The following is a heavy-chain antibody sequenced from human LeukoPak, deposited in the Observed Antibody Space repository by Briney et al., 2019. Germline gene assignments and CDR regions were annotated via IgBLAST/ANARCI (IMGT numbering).Heavy chain of an antibody. CDR3: ASFDPYFDY. D-gene: IGHD3-9*01. J-gene: IGHJ4*02. CDR2: ISSSGSTI. V-gene: IGHV3-48*03. Sequence: PGGSLRLSCAASGFTFSSYEMNWVRQALGKGLEWVSYISSSGSTIYYADSVKGRFTISRDNAKNSLYLQMNSLRAEDTAVYYCASFDPYFDYWGQGTLVTVSS. CDR1: GFTFSSYE.